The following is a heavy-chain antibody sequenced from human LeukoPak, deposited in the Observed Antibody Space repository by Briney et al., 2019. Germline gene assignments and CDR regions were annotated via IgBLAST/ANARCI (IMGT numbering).Heavy chain of an antibody. CDR2: ISSSSTTI. V-gene: IGHV3-48*01. Sequence: GGSLRLSCAASGFTFSSYEMNWVRQAPGKGLEWVSYISSSSTTIYYADSVKGRFTISRDNAKNSLYLQMNSLRAEDTAVYYCARDLLYDSSGIFDYWGQGTLVTVSS. CDR1: GFTFSSYE. D-gene: IGHD3-22*01. J-gene: IGHJ4*02. CDR3: ARDLLYDSSGIFDY.